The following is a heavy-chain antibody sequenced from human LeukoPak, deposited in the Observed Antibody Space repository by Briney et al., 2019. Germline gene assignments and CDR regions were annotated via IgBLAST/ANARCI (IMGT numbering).Heavy chain of an antibody. Sequence: PGGSLRLSFSASGFTFITYWMHWVRHAPGKGLMGVSRINTEGSSTSYADSVKGRFTISRDNAKNTLYLQMNSLRAEDTAMYYCARDFDRYYFDYWGQGTLVTVSS. CDR2: INTEGSST. V-gene: IGHV3-74*01. J-gene: IGHJ4*02. CDR1: GFTFITYW. D-gene: IGHD3-9*01. CDR3: ARDFDRYYFDY.